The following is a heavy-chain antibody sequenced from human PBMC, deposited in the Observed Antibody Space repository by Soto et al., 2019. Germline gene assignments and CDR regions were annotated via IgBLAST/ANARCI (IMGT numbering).Heavy chain of an antibody. CDR2: ISAYNGNT. CDR1: GYTFTSSV. CDR3: ARDHYYDSSGYADPDFDY. Sequence: VARVKGSCKASGYTFTSSVISWVRQAPAQGLEWMGWISAYNGNTNYAQKLQGRVTMTTDTSTSTAYMELRSLRSDDTAVYYCARDHYYDSSGYADPDFDYWGQGTVVNVSS. J-gene: IGHJ4*02. D-gene: IGHD3-22*01. V-gene: IGHV1-18*01.